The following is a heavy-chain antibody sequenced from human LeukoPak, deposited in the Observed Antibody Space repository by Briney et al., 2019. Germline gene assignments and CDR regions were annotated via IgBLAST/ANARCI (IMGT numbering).Heavy chain of an antibody. CDR2: IYPGDSDT. Sequence: VSLKISCKGSGYSFTSYWIGWERQMPGKGLECMEIIYPGDSDTRYSPSFQGQVTISADKSISTAYLQWSSLKASDAAMYYCASYGSGSYYNVGAFDIWGQGTMVTVSS. CDR3: ASYGSGSYYNVGAFDI. D-gene: IGHD3-10*01. J-gene: IGHJ3*02. CDR1: GYSFTSYW. V-gene: IGHV5-51*01.